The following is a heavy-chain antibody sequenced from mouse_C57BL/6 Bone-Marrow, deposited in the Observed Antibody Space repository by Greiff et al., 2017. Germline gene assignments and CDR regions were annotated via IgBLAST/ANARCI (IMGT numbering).Heavy chain of an antibody. Sequence: QVQLQQPGAELVMPGASVKLSCKASGYTFTSYWMHWVKQRPGQGLEWIGEIGPSDSYTNYNQKFKGKSTLTIDKSSSTAYMQLSSLTSEDSAVYYCARFGNYGGFAYWGQGTLVTVSA. CDR2: IGPSDSYT. CDR1: GYTFTSYW. D-gene: IGHD2-1*01. CDR3: ARFGNYGGFAY. J-gene: IGHJ3*01. V-gene: IGHV1-69*01.